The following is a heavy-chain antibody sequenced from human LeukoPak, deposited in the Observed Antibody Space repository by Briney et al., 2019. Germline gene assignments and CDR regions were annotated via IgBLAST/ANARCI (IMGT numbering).Heavy chain of an antibody. CDR2: IYYSGTT. CDR3: EREKWETVFAFDI. V-gene: IGHV4-31*03. J-gene: IGHJ3*02. Sequence: SDTLALTCTVSGGPISSGGYYWTWIRQHPGKGLERIVYIYYSGTTYYNPSLQGRLTISVETSNNQFSLKLSSVTAADTAVYYCEREKWETVFAFDIWGQGRVVSVSS. D-gene: IGHD1-26*01. CDR1: GGPISSGGYY.